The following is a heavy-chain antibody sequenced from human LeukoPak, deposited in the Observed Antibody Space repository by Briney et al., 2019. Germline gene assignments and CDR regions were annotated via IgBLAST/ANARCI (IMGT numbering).Heavy chain of an antibody. D-gene: IGHD3-22*01. CDR3: AKELGGYDAFDI. J-gene: IGHJ3*02. CDR2: LSNGAKTK. V-gene: IGHV3-30*18. Sequence: GGSLRLSCAASGFTFSGYGMHWVRQAPGKGLEWVAALSNGAKTKAYADAVKGRFTISRDNSRNTLFVQMNSLRPEDTAVYYCAKELGGYDAFDIWGQGTMVTVSS. CDR1: GFTFSGYG.